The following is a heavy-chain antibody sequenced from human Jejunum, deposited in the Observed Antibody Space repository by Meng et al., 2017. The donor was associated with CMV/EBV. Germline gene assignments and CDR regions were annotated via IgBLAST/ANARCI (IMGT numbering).Heavy chain of an antibody. CDR2: VYYAGQT. CDR3: ARIARYNWNYLRDY. V-gene: IGHV4-39*07. D-gene: IGHD1-7*01. CDR1: GDSITSNNYN. Sequence: QSQVQESRPRLVQPSEPPALPCIVSGDSITSNNYNWGWIRQPPGKRLEWIGGVYYAGQTYYNPSLKSRLTISLDKSKNQFSLKLTSATAADTAIYYCARIARYNWNYLRDYWGQGTLVTVSS. J-gene: IGHJ4*02.